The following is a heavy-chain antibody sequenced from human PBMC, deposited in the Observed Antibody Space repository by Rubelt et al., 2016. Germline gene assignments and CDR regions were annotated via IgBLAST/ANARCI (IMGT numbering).Heavy chain of an antibody. V-gene: IGHV3-30*18. CDR3: AKDRHIYGSSPFDY. Sequence: KGLEWVAVISYDGSNKYYADSVKGRFTISRDNSKNTLYLQMNSLRAEDTAVYYCAKDRHIYGSSPFDYWGQGTLVTVSS. D-gene: IGHD5-18*01. J-gene: IGHJ4*02. CDR2: ISYDGSNK.